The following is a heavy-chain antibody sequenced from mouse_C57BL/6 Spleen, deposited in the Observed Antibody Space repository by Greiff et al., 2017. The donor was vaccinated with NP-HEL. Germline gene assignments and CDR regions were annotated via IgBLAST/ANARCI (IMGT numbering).Heavy chain of an antibody. CDR3: AREAYGSRAWFAY. CDR2: IYPRDGST. Sequence: VQLQQSDAELVKPGASVKISCKVSGYTFTDHTIHWMKQRPEQGLEWIGYIYPRDGSTKYNEKFKGKATLTADESSSTAYMQLNSLTSEDSAVYFCAREAYGSRAWFAYWGQGTLVTVSA. D-gene: IGHD1-1*01. J-gene: IGHJ3*01. V-gene: IGHV1-78*01. CDR1: GYTFTDHT.